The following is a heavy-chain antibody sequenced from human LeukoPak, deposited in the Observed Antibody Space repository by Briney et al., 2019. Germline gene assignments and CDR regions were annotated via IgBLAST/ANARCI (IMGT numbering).Heavy chain of an antibody. D-gene: IGHD3-22*01. J-gene: IGHJ4*02. CDR1: VDGFTSDW. V-gene: IGHV5-51*01. CDR3: ARVYCYDSSGYNTPFDY. CDR2: IYPGDSDT. Sequence: GGSLKISCKRSVDGFTSDWIGGVRQMPGKGLGWMGIIYPGDSDTRYSPSFQGQVSISADKSISTAYLQWSSLKASDTAMYYCARVYCYDSSGYNTPFDYWGQGTLVTVSS.